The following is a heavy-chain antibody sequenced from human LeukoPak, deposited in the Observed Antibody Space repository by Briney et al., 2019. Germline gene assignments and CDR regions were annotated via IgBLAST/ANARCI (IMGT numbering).Heavy chain of an antibody. CDR1: GFTFSSYL. J-gene: IGHJ4*02. CDR2: IKQDGTEK. CDR3: ARAYLDQ. Sequence: GGSLRLSCAASGFTFSSYLMHWGRQAPGKGLEWVANIKQDGTEKYYVDSVKGRFTISRDNAKNSLSLQMNSLRAEDTAVYYCARAYLDQWGQGTLVTVSS. V-gene: IGHV3-7*04.